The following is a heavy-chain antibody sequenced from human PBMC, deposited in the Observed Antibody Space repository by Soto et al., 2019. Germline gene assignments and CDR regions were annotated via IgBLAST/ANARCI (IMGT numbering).Heavy chain of an antibody. CDR1: GGSISSYY. CDR2: IYYSGST. V-gene: IGHV4-59*01. Sequence: SETLSLTCTVSGGSISSYYWSWIRQPPGKGLEWIGYIYYSGSTNYNPSLKSRVTISVDTSKNQFSLKLSSVTAADTAVYYCARGSPYYDILTGYNWFDPWGQGTLVTVSS. D-gene: IGHD3-9*01. CDR3: ARGSPYYDILTGYNWFDP. J-gene: IGHJ5*02.